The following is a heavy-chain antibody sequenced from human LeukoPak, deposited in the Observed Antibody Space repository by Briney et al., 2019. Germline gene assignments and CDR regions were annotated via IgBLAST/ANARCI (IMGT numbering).Heavy chain of an antibody. V-gene: IGHV4-59*08. CDR2: IYYSVST. CDR3: ARRAGIGQAYFDY. D-gene: IGHD6-13*01. CDR1: GGSMSFYY. J-gene: IGHJ4*02. Sequence: SETLSLTCTVSGGSMSFYYWSWIRQSPGKGLECIGYIYYSVSTYYNPSLKSRVTISVDTSKNQFSLNLDPVTAADTAVYYCARRAGIGQAYFDYWGQGTLVTVSS.